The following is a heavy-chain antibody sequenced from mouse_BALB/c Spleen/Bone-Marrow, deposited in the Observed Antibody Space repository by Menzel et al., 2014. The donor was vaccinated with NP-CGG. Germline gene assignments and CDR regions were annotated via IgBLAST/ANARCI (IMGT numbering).Heavy chain of an antibody. CDR2: IEPANGNT. V-gene: IGHV14-3*02. CDR1: GFNIKDTY. CDR3: ARDYDYFFDY. D-gene: IGHD2-4*01. Sequence: LVESGAELVKPGASVKLSCTASGFNIKDTYMHWVKQRPEQGLEWIGWIEPANGNTKYDPNFQGKATITADTSSNTAYLQLSSLTSEDTAVYYCARDYDYFFDYWGQGTTLTVSS. J-gene: IGHJ2*01.